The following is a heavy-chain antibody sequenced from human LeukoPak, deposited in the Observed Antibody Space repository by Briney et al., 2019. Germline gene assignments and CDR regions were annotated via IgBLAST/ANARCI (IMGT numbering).Heavy chain of an antibody. D-gene: IGHD3-3*01. CDR1: GFTFSSYA. CDR2: VSGRGYST. J-gene: IGHJ3*02. Sequence: PGGSLRLSCAASGFTFSSYAMSWARQAPGKGLEWVSAVSGRGYSTYYADSVKGRFTISRDNSKNTVFLQMNSLRVEDTAVYYCAKGLEGSPLDAFDIWGQGTMVTVSS. CDR3: AKGLEGSPLDAFDI. V-gene: IGHV3-23*01.